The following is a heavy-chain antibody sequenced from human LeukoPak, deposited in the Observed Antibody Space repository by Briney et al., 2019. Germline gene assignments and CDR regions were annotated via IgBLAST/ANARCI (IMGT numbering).Heavy chain of an antibody. CDR3: ARDRTDYGIDY. J-gene: IGHJ4*02. CDR1: GGSISSYY. Sequence: SETLSLTCTVSGGSISSYYWSWIRQPPGKGLEWMGYIYYSGSTNYNPSLKSRVTISVDTSKNQFSLKLSSVTAAETAVYYCARDRTDYGIDYWGQGTLVTVSS. CDR2: IYYSGST. D-gene: IGHD4-17*01. V-gene: IGHV4-59*01.